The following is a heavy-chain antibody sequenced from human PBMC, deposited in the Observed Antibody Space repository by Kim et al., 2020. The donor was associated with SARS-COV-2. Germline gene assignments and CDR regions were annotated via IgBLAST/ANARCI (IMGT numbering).Heavy chain of an antibody. CDR2: IIHILGIA. CDR1: GGTFSSYA. V-gene: IGHV1-69*04. CDR3: ARDLVSTSPY. Sequence: SVKVSCKASGGTFSSYAISWVRQAPGQGLEWMGRIIHILGIANYAQKFQGRVTITADKSTSTAYMELSSLRSEDTAVYYCARDLVSTSPYWGQGTLVTV. D-gene: IGHD1-1*01. J-gene: IGHJ4*02.